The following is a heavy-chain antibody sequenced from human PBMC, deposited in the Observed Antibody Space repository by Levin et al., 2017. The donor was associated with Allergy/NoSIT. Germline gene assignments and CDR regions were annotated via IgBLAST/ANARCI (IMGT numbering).Heavy chain of an antibody. CDR2: MSTSGSS. J-gene: IGHJ3*01. D-gene: IGHD2-2*01. V-gene: IGHV4-61*02. CDR3: ARLLVPAAIGAFDF. Sequence: SQTLSLTCSVSGGSISSSSYYWSWIRQPAGKGLEWIGRMSTSGSSNYNPSFKSRVTISIDTSKNQFSLNLNSVTAADTAVYYCARLLVPAAIGAFDFWGQGTMVIVSS. CDR1: GGSISSSSYY.